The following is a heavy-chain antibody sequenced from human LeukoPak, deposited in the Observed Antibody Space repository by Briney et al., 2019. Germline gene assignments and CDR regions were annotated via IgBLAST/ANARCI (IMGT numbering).Heavy chain of an antibody. D-gene: IGHD3-10*01. V-gene: IGHV4-34*01. CDR1: GGSFSGYY. J-gene: IGHJ4*02. CDR2: INHSGST. CDR3: ARGGSHYYGSGSYYRD. Sequence: SETLSLTCAVYGGSFSGYYWSWIRQPPGKGLEWIGEINHSGSTNYNPSLKSRVTISVDTSKNQFSLKLSSVTAADTAVYYCARGGSHYYGSGSYYRDWGQETLVTVSS.